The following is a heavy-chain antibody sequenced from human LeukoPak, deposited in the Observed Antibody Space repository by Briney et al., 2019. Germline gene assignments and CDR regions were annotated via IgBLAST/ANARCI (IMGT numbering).Heavy chain of an antibody. CDR1: GFTFSSYW. D-gene: IGHD3-22*01. CDR2: IKQDGSEK. V-gene: IGHV3-7*01. Sequence: GGSLRLSCAASGFTFSSYWMSWVRQAPGKGLEWVANIKQDGSEKYYVDSVKGRFTISRDNAKNSLYLQMNSLRAEDTAVYYCARLWGYYDSSGYHDYFDYWGQGTLVTVSS. J-gene: IGHJ4*02. CDR3: ARLWGYYDSSGYHDYFDY.